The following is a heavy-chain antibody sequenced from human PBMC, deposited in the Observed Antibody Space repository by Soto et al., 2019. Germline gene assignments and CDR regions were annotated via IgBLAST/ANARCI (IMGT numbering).Heavy chain of an antibody. J-gene: IGHJ4*02. CDR1: GFTFSSYG. CDR3: AREGSAEGDFDY. CDR2: IWYDGSNK. V-gene: IGHV3-33*01. Sequence: GGSLRLSCAASGFTFSSYGMHWVRQAPGKGLEWVAVIWYDGSNKYYADSVKGRFTISRDNSKNTLYLQMNSLRAEDTAVYYCAREGSAEGDFDYWGQGTLVTVSS.